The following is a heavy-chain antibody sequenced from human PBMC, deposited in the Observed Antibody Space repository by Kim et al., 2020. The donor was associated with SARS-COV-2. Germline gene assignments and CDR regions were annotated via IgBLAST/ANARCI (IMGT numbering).Heavy chain of an antibody. CDR3: ARDGPIPRVRGLVKY. D-gene: IGHD3-10*01. Sequence: SETLSLTCNVSGDSISGSTYYWGWFRRPPGKGLEWLGSVFYSGSTYDNPSFQSRVSMSVDKSKNQFSLRLYSVTAADTAVYYCARDGPIPRVRGLVKYWGQGTLVTVSS. V-gene: IGHV4-39*07. CDR2: VFYSGST. CDR1: GDSISGSTYY. J-gene: IGHJ4*02.